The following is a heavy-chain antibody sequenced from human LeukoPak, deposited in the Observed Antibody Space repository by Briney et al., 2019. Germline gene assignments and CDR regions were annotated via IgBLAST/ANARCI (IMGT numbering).Heavy chain of an antibody. CDR3: ARDHVDYDFWSGFGMDV. J-gene: IGHJ6*02. D-gene: IGHD3-3*01. V-gene: IGHV1-69*04. Sequence: GASVKVSCKASGGTFSSYAISWVRQAPGQGLAWMGRIIPILGIANYAQKFQGRVTITADKSTSTAYMELSSLRSDDTAVYYCARDHVDYDFWSGFGMDVWGQGTTVTVSS. CDR1: GGTFSSYA. CDR2: IIPILGIA.